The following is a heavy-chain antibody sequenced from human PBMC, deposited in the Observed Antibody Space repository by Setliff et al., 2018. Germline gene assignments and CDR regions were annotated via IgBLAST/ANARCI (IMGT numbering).Heavy chain of an antibody. J-gene: IGHJ3*02. CDR2: ISSTGIPI. V-gene: IGHV3-64D*09. CDR3: VKDPSVYGADSGSI. D-gene: IGHD2-21*02. Sequence: LRLSCSASGFTFSRYAMHWVRQAPGKGLESVSAISSTGIPIYYADSVKARFSISRDDAKNTLYLQMTSLGADDAALYYCVKDPSVYGADSGSIWGQGTMVTV. CDR1: GFTFSRYA.